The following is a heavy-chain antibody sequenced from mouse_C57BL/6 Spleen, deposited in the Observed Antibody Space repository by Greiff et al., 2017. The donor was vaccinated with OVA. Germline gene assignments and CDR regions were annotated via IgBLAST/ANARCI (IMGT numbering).Heavy chain of an antibody. D-gene: IGHD2-10*01. J-gene: IGHJ4*01. CDR3: ARGNLLWSDYYAMDY. Sequence: VQLQQSGPELVKPGASVKISCKASGYSFTGYYMHWVKQSHGNILDWIGYIYPYNGVSSYNQKFKGKATLTVDKSSSTAYMELRSLTSEDSAVYYCARGNLLWSDYYAMDYWGQGTSVTVSS. CDR2: IYPYNGVS. CDR1: GYSFTGYY. V-gene: IGHV1-31*01.